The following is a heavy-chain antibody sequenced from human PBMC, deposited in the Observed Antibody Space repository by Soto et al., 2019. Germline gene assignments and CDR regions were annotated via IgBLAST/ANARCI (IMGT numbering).Heavy chain of an antibody. V-gene: IGHV1-3*01. CDR3: GRSVVGATGEILYNAMDV. CDR2: INPASGHT. D-gene: IGHD1-26*01. Sequence: QVQLVQSGAEVKKPGASVKVSCKASGYTFTTYALHWVRQAPGQRPEWMGWINPASGHTKYSKKFQDRVTITRDTSASTEYMELSSLRSEDTAVYYCGRSVVGATGEILYNAMDVWGQGTTVTVSS. J-gene: IGHJ6*02. CDR1: GYTFTTYA.